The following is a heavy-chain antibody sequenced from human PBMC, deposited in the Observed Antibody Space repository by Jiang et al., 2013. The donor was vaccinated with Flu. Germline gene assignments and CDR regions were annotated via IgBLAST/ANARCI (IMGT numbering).Heavy chain of an antibody. D-gene: IGHD3-16*02. V-gene: IGHV1-2*02. CDR3: ARNNDFAWGSYLYGRQYAFDL. J-gene: IGHJ3*01. CDR1: GYRFTDYY. CDR2: IKPNGGGT. Sequence: QLVESGAEVKKPGASVKVSCKASGYRFTDYYMHWVRQAPGQGLEWMGWIKPNGGGTNYAQKFQGRVTMTRDTSISTGYMELSSLRSDDTAVYYCARNNDFAWGSYLYGRQYAFDLWGQGTMVAISS.